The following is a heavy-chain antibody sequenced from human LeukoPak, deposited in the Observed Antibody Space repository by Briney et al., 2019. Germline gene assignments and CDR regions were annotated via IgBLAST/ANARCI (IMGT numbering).Heavy chain of an antibody. D-gene: IGHD3-22*01. Sequence: ASVKVSCKASGYTFTNYYMHWVRQAPGQGLEWMGVIHPSGGATRYAQKFQGRVTMTTDTSTSTAYMELRSLRSDDTAVYYCARDLLYSYDSSGYSLLLYYYYYYGMDVWGQGTTVTVSS. V-gene: IGHV1-46*01. CDR3: ARDLLYSYDSSGYSLLLYYYYYYGMDV. CDR1: GYTFTNYY. J-gene: IGHJ6*02. CDR2: IHPSGGAT.